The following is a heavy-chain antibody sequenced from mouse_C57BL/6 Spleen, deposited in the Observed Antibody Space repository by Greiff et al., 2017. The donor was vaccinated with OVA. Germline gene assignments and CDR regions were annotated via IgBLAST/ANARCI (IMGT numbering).Heavy chain of an antibody. Sequence: QVQLQQSGAELVKPGASVKISCKASGYAFSSYWMNWVKQRPGKGLEWIGQIYPGDGATNYNGKFKGKATLTADKSSSTAYMQLSSLTSEDSAVYFGARGAPNYGSRRGFDYWGQGTTLTVSS. V-gene: IGHV1-80*01. D-gene: IGHD1-1*01. CDR1: GYAFSSYW. CDR3: ARGAPNYGSRRGFDY. J-gene: IGHJ2*01. CDR2: IYPGDGAT.